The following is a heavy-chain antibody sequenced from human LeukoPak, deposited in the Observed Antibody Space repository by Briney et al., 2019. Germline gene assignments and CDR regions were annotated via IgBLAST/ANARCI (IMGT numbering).Heavy chain of an antibody. D-gene: IGHD3-22*01. CDR2: ISSSSSTI. V-gene: IGHV3-48*04. Sequence: PGGSLRLSCAASGFTFSKYSINWVRQAPGKGLEWVSYISSSSSTIYYTDSVKGRFTISRDNAKDTLYLQMSGLRAEDTAVYYCGRGRYYYDPLDXWGQGXLVTVS. CDR1: GFTFSKYS. J-gene: IGHJ4*02. CDR3: GRGRYYYDPLDX.